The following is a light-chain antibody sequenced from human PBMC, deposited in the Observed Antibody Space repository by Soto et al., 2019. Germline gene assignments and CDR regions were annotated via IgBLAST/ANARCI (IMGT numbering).Light chain of an antibody. Sequence: QSVLTQPPSVSEAPRQRVTISCSGSSSNIGNNAVNWYQQLPGKAPKLLIYYDDLLPSGVSDRFSGSKSGTSASLAISGLQSEDEADYYCAAWDDSLNAYVFGTGTKRTVL. V-gene: IGLV1-36*01. CDR3: AAWDDSLNAYV. J-gene: IGLJ1*01. CDR2: YDD. CDR1: SSNIGNNA.